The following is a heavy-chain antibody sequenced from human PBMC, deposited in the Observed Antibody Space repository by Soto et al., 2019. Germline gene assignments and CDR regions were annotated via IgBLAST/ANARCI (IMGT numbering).Heavy chain of an antibody. CDR2: ISAYDGNT. V-gene: IGHV1-18*01. D-gene: IGHD2-2*01. CDR3: ARDSLVPHPFDY. Sequence: ASVKVSCKASGYTFTSYGISWVRQAPGQGLEWMGWISAYDGNTNYAQKLQGRVTMTTDTSTSTAYMELRSLRSDDTAVYYCARDSLVPHPFDYWGQGTLVTVSS. CDR1: GYTFTSYG. J-gene: IGHJ4*02.